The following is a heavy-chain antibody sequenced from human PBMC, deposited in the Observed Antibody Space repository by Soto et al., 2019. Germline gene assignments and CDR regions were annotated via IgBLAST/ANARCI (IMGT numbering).Heavy chain of an antibody. D-gene: IGHD3-16*01. CDR3: GGGHYFSDY. V-gene: IGHV3-30*03. CDR1: GFTFSSYG. Sequence: QVQLVESGGGVVQPGRSLRLSCAASGFTFSSYGMHWVRQAPGKGLEWVALISNDGSNKDYVDSVKGRFTISRDNSKNTLYLQMNSLRAEDTAVYYCGGGHYFSDYWGQGTLITVSS. J-gene: IGHJ4*02. CDR2: ISNDGSNK.